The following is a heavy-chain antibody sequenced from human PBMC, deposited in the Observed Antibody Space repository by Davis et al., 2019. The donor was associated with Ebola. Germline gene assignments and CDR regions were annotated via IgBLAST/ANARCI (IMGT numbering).Heavy chain of an antibody. V-gene: IGHV1-2*02. D-gene: IGHD3-3*01. J-gene: IGHJ4*02. Sequence: ASVKVSCKASGYTFTSYYMHWVRQAPGQGLEWMGWINPNSGDTKYAQKFQGIISMTRDTTTNTAYMELTRPTFDDTAVYFCARGSNFWSGYFMAYFDYWGQGTLVTVSS. CDR1: GYTFTSYY. CDR2: INPNSGDT. CDR3: ARGSNFWSGYFMAYFDY.